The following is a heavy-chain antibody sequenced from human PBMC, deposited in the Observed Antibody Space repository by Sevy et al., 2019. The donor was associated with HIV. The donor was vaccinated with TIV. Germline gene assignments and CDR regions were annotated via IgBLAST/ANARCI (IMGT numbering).Heavy chain of an antibody. CDR2: ISYAGDNK. J-gene: IGHJ6*02. Sequence: GGSLRLSCAASGFAFSDYAMHWVRQAPGKGLEWVAAISYAGDNKYFADSVKGRFNVSKDNSKNMLYLEMNSLRAEDTPVYYCAKAHADCSGGTCYTAHYYYDMDVWGRGATVTVSS. V-gene: IGHV3-30*18. D-gene: IGHD2-15*01. CDR1: GFAFSDYA. CDR3: AKAHADCSGGTCYTAHYYYDMDV.